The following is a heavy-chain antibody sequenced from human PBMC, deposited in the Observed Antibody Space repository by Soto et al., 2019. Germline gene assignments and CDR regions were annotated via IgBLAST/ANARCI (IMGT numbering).Heavy chain of an antibody. D-gene: IGHD6-13*01. CDR2: ISSSSSYT. J-gene: IGHJ4*02. CDR1: GGSISSGDYY. CDR3: ARERRRTAGLFDY. Sequence: QVQLQESGPGLVKPSQTLSLTCTVSGGSISSGDYYMSWIRQAPGKGLEWVSYISSSSSYTNYEDSVKGRFTISRDNAKNSLYLQMNSLRAEDTAVYYCARERRRTAGLFDYWGQGTLVTVSS. V-gene: IGHV3-11*06.